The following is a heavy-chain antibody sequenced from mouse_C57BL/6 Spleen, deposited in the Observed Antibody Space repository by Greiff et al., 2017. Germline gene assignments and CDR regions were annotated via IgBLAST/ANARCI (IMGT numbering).Heavy chain of an antibody. D-gene: IGHD1-1*01. V-gene: IGHV1-54*01. J-gene: IGHJ1*03. CDR1: GYAFTNYL. CDR2: INPGSGGT. CDR3: ARSWGSSFYFDV. Sequence: QVQLQQSGAELVRPGTSVKVSCKASGYAFTNYLIEWVKQRPGQGLEWIGVINPGSGGTNYNEKFKGKATLTADKSSSTAYMQLSSLTSEDSAVYFCARSWGSSFYFDVWGTGTTVTVSS.